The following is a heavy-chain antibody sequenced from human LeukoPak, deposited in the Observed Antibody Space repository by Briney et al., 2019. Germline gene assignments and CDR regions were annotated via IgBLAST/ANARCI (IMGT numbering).Heavy chain of an antibody. CDR2: IYYSGRT. J-gene: IGHJ4*02. D-gene: IGHD3-22*01. CDR1: DGSVSSSTYY. Sequence: PSETLSLTCTVSDGSVSSSTYYWGWIRQPPGKGLEWIGSIYYSGRTYYNPSLKSRVTISVDTSKNQFSLKLSSVTAADTAVYYCARTYYYDISGPIDYWGQGTLVTVSS. CDR3: ARTYYYDISGPIDY. V-gene: IGHV4-39*07.